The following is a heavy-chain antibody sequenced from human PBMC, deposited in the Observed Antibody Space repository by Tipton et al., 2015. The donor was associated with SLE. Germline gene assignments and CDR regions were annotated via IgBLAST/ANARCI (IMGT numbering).Heavy chain of an antibody. CDR3: ARDYGSGSSYWYFDL. V-gene: IGHV3-48*03. CDR2: ISSSGSTI. D-gene: IGHD3-10*01. Sequence: SLRLSCAASGFTFSSYEMNWVRQAPGKGLEWVSYISSSGSTIYYADSVKGRLTISRDNAKNSLYLQMNSLRAEDTAVYYCARDYGSGSSYWYFDLWGRGTLVTVSS. CDR1: GFTFSSYE. J-gene: IGHJ2*01.